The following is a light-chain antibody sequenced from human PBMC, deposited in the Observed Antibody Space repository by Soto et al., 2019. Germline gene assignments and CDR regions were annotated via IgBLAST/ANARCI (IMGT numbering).Light chain of an antibody. Sequence: IVVTQSPGTLPLSPGERATLSCRASQSVSSSYLAWYQQKPGQAPRLLIYGASSRATGIPDRFSGSGSGTDFTLTISRLEPEDFAVYYCQQYGSSPWTFGQGTKVDIK. CDR3: QQYGSSPWT. CDR1: QSVSSSY. J-gene: IGKJ1*01. V-gene: IGKV3-20*01. CDR2: GAS.